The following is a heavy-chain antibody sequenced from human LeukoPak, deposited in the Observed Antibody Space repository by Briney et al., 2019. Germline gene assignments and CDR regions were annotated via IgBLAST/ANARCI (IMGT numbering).Heavy chain of an antibody. CDR1: GFTLSSYS. CDR2: ITGSSNTI. J-gene: IGHJ4*02. CDR3: AIVRSGYWVDY. Sequence: GGSLRLSCAASGFTLSSYSLSWVRQAPGKGLDWISFITGSSNTIYYADSVKGRLTISRDKAKNSLYLQMNSLRAEDTAVYYCAIVRSGYWVDYWGQGTLVTVSS. V-gene: IGHV3-48*01. D-gene: IGHD3-3*01.